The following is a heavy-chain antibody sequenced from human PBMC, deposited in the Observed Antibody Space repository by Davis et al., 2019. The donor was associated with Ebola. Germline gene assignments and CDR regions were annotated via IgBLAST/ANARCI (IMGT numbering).Heavy chain of an antibody. D-gene: IGHD1-1*01. CDR2: IYYSGST. V-gene: IGHV4-59*08. J-gene: IGHJ4*02. CDR1: GGSISSYY. Sequence: MPSETLSLTCTVSGGSISSYYWSWIRQPPGKGLEWIGYIYYSGSTNYNPSLKSRVTISVDTSKNQFSLKLSSVTAADTAVYYCARLARNWNLPRWGQGTLVTVSS. CDR3: ARLARNWNLPR.